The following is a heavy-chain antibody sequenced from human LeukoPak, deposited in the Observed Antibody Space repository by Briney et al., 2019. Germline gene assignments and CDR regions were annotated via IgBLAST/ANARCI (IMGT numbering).Heavy chain of an antibody. CDR1: GGSFSGYY. CDR3: ARGRVTTLYYYYYYMDV. CDR2: INHSGST. V-gene: IGHV4-34*01. J-gene: IGHJ6*03. Sequence: PSETLSLTCAVYGGSFSGYYWSWIRQPPGKGLEWIGEINHSGSTNYNPSLKSRVTISVDTSNNQFSLNLSSVTAADTAVYYCARGRVTTLYYYYYYMDVWGKGTTVTVSS. D-gene: IGHD4-11*01.